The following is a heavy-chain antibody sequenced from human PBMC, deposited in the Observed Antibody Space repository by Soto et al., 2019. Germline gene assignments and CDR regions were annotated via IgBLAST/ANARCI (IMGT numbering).Heavy chain of an antibody. V-gene: IGHV1-69*13. J-gene: IGHJ4*02. Sequence: GASVKVSCKASGGTFSSYAISWVRQAPGQGLEWMGGIIPIFGTANYAQKFQGRVTITADESTSTAYMELSSLRSEDTAVYYCARGGRRREPKSKTGSLGKWGQGTLVTVSS. CDR1: GGTFSSYA. CDR2: IIPIFGTA. CDR3: ARGGRRREPKSKTGSLGK. D-gene: IGHD3-16*01.